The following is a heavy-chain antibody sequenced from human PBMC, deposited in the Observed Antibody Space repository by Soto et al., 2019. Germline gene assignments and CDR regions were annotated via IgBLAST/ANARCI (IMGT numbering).Heavy chain of an antibody. CDR1: GFTFSAYT. CDR3: LRGSYGDYDS. CDR2: LDPSSTYI. V-gene: IGHV3-21*02. J-gene: IGHJ5*01. D-gene: IGHD4-17*01. Sequence: EVQLVESGGGLVKPGGSLRLSCAASGFTFSAYTMNWVRQAPGKGLEWVSSLDPSSTYIYYAESVKGRFTLSRDNAKNSLFLRLNSLRADDTALYYCLRGSYGDYDSWGQGTLVTVSS.